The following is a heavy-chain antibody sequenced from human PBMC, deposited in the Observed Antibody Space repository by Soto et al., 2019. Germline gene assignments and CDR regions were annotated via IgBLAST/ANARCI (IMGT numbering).Heavy chain of an antibody. V-gene: IGHV5-51*01. Sequence: GESRKISCKGSGYRFTSYWIGWVRQMPGKGLEWMGIIYPGDSDTRYSPSFQGQVTISADKSISSAYLQWSSLKASEPAMYYCAGMKSIGVAGNPEDAFDIWGQGTMVTVSS. CDR3: AGMKSIGVAGNPEDAFDI. D-gene: IGHD6-19*01. CDR1: GYRFTSYW. J-gene: IGHJ3*02. CDR2: IYPGDSDT.